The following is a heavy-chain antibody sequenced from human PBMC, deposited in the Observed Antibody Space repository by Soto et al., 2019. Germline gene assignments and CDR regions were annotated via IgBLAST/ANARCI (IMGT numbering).Heavy chain of an antibody. V-gene: IGHV3-48*02. CDR3: VRDRDWAFDI. CDR2: FGTSRKYI. D-gene: IGHD3-9*01. CDR1: GYTFGEYS. Sequence: PGGSLRLSCAASGYTFGEYSMNWVRQAPGKGLEWVSYFGTSRKYIFYADSVRGRFTISRDDAKSSLYLQLDSLRDEDTAVYYCVRDRDWAFDIWGQGTMVTVSS. J-gene: IGHJ3*02.